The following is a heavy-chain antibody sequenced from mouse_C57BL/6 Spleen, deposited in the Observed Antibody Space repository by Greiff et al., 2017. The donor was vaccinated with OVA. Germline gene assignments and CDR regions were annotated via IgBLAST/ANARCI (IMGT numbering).Heavy chain of an antibody. D-gene: IGHD2-1*01. CDR3: ARKGFYGNGVWFAY. CDR1: GYTFTDYN. V-gene: IGHV1-18*01. CDR2: INPNNGGT. J-gene: IGHJ3*01. Sequence: VQLQQSGPELVKPGASVKIPCKASGYTFTDYNMDWVKQSHGKSLEWIGDINPNNGGTISNQKFKGKATLTVDKSSSTASMELRSLTSEDTAVYYCARKGFYGNGVWFAYWGQGTLVTVSA.